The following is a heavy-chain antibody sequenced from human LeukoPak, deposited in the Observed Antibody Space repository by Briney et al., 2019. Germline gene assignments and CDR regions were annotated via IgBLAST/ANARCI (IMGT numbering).Heavy chain of an antibody. CDR1: GGSISSYY. Sequence: SETLSLTCTVSGGSISSYYWSWIRQPPGKGLEWIGHIYYSGSTYYNPSLRSRVTISVDTSKKKFFLSLTSVTAADTAVYYCTRVASTGAGYYDMDVWGQGTAVIVSS. CDR3: TRVASTGAGYYDMDV. J-gene: IGHJ6*02. D-gene: IGHD1-1*01. CDR2: IYYSGST. V-gene: IGHV4-59*01.